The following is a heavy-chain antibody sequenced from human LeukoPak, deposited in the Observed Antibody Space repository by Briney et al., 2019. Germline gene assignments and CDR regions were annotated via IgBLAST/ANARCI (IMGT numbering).Heavy chain of an antibody. CDR1: GGSISSGGYY. D-gene: IGHD6-13*01. J-gene: IGHJ3*02. CDR3: ARGGGSIAAAGGDAFDI. CDR2: IYYSGST. V-gene: IGHV4-31*03. Sequence: SETLSLTCTVSGGSISSGGYYWSWIRQHPGKGLEWIGYIYYSGSTYYNPSLKSRVTISVDTSKNQFSLKLSSVTAADTAVYYWARGGGSIAAAGGDAFDIWGQGTMVTVSS.